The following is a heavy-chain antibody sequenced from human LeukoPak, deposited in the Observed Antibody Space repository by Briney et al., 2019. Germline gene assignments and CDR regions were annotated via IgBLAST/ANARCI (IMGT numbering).Heavy chain of an antibody. CDR2: IKQDGSEK. D-gene: IGHD6-13*01. CDR1: GFTFSSYW. V-gene: IGHV3-7*01. Sequence: GGSLRLSCAASGFTFSSYWMTWVRQAPGKGLEWVAIIKQDGSEKYYVDSVKGRFTISRDNAKNSLYLQMNSLRAEDTAVYYCARDRGSSWYPGVYWGQGTLVTVSS. J-gene: IGHJ4*02. CDR3: ARDRGSSWYPGVY.